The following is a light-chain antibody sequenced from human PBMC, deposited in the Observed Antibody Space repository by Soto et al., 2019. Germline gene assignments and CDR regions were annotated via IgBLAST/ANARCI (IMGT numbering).Light chain of an antibody. CDR3: QQTYSTPLT. CDR2: DAS. V-gene: IGKV1-5*01. J-gene: IGKJ4*01. Sequence: DIQMTQSPSTLSASVGDSVTITCRASQNIRWLLAWYQQKPGKAPKLLIYDASTLEGGVPSRFSGSGSGTEFTLTISSLQPEDFATYYCQQTYSTPLTFGGGTKVDIK. CDR1: QNIRWL.